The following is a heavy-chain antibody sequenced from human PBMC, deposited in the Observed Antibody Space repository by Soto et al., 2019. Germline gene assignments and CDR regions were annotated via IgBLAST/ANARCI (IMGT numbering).Heavy chain of an antibody. J-gene: IGHJ4*02. Sequence: PSETLSLTCTVSGGSFRSGSYHWSWIRQPPGKGLEWIGYVYHTGRTNYNPSLKSRVSISMDTSKNQFSLNLDSVTAADTAVYFCARDFAYFDSWGKGTLVTVSS. CDR2: VYHTGRT. V-gene: IGHV4-61*01. CDR1: GGSFRSGSYH. CDR3: ARDFAYFDS. D-gene: IGHD3-3*01.